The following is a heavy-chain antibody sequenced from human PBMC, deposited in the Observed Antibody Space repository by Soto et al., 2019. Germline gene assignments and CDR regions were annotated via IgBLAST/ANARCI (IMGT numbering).Heavy chain of an antibody. Sequence: PSETLSLTCTVSGASVGRDDYYWSWIRQQPGKGLEWIGYIYCSGNTNYNPSLKSRLTISVDTSKNQFSLQLRSVTAADTAVYYCARTWIGSPFDFWGQGSLVTVST. CDR2: IYCSGNT. J-gene: IGHJ4*02. CDR3: ARTWIGSPFDF. CDR1: GASVGRDDYY. D-gene: IGHD5-12*01. V-gene: IGHV4-31*03.